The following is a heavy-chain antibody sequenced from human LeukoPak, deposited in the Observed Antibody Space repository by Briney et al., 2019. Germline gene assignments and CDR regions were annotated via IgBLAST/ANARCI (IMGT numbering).Heavy chain of an antibody. CDR3: ARDKNDAFDI. CDR2: IKQDGSEK. CDR1: GFTFNSYW. V-gene: IGHV3-7*01. Sequence: HSGGSLRLSCAASGFTFNSYWMSWVRQAPGKGLEWVDNIKQDGSEKYYVDSVKGRFTISRDNAKNSLYLQMNSLRAEDTAVYYCARDKNDAFDIWGQGTMVTVSS. J-gene: IGHJ3*02.